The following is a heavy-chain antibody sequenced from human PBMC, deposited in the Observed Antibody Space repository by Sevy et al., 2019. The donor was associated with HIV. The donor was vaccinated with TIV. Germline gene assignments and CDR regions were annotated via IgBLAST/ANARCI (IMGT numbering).Heavy chain of an antibody. CDR3: ARQVRFSGVIINHFDY. V-gene: IGHV4-39*01. D-gene: IGHD3-3*01. Sequence: SETLSLTCTVSGDSIRSQSHYWAWIRQSPGKGLEWIASIYYTGSSYYNLSLRGRVTISLDTSKEQISLKLTSVTAADTAVYFCARQVRFSGVIINHFDYWGHGTLVTVSS. CDR1: GDSIRSQSHY. CDR2: IYYTGSS. J-gene: IGHJ4*01.